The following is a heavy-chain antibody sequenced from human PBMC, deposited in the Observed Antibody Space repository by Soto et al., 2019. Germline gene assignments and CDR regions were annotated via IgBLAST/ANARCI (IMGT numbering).Heavy chain of an antibody. D-gene: IGHD2-2*01. CDR2: ITAYSGDT. V-gene: IGHV1-18*01. CDR3: ARDPWWAGPAAVDS. CDR1: GYTFTSYG. Sequence: QVQLVQSGVEVNKPGASVKVSCKTSGYTFTSYGISWLRQAPGQGLQWMGRITAYSGDTHYVQKFQGKVTMTTYTSTGTAYMELRSLGSDDTAIYYCARDPWWAGPAAVDSCGQGTMVTFSS. J-gene: IGHJ4*02.